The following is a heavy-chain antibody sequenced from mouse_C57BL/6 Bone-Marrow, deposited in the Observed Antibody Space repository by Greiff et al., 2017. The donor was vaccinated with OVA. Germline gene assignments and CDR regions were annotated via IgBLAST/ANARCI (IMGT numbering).Heavy chain of an antibody. Sequence: EVQLQESGPGLAKPSQTLSLTCSVTGYSITSDYWNWIRKFPGNKLEYMGYISYSGSTYSNPSLKSRISITRDTSKNQYYLQLNSVTTEDTATYYCARYPYYYGSSPKDYYFDYWGQGTTLTVSS. CDR3: ARYPYYYGSSPKDYYFDY. CDR1: GYSITSDY. V-gene: IGHV3-8*01. D-gene: IGHD1-1*01. J-gene: IGHJ2*01. CDR2: ISYSGST.